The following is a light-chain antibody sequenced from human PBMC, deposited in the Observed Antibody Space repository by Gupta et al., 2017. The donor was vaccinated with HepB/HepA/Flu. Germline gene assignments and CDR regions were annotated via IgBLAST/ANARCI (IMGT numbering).Light chain of an antibody. Sequence: DIQMTQAPSTLSASGGDRVTITCRASQSISNWLVWYQQKPGKAPKLLIYTASSLESGVPSRFSGSGSETEFTLTISSLQPDAFATYYCQQYNSYPRTFGQGTKVEIK. CDR1: QSISNW. CDR2: TAS. J-gene: IGKJ1*01. CDR3: QQYNSYPRT. V-gene: IGKV1-5*03.